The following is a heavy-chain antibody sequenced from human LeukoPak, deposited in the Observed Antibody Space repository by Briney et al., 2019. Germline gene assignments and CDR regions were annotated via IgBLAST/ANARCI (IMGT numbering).Heavy chain of an antibody. J-gene: IGHJ4*02. CDR2: IYTSGST. D-gene: IGHD5-12*01. Sequence: SETLSLTCTVSGGSFSTYYWSWIRQPAGKGLEWIGRIYTSGSTNYIPSLKSRVTMSVDTSKNQFSLKLSSVTAADTAVYYCARLSGYDWESFYDYWGQGTLVTVSS. CDR1: GGSFSTYY. CDR3: ARLSGYDWESFYDY. V-gene: IGHV4-4*07.